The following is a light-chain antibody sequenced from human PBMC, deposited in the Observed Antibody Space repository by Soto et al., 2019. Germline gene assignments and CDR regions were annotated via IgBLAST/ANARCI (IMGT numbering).Light chain of an antibody. V-gene: IGKV3D-15*01. CDR1: QSISIN. Sequence: EIVLTQSPGTLSVSPGDRVTLSCRASQSISINLAWYQHKPGQAPRLLIHAGSTRATGIPARISGSGSGTEFPLTISSLQSEDLAVYYCQQFRNWPWTFGQGTKVEV. CDR3: QQFRNWPWT. CDR2: AGS. J-gene: IGKJ1*01.